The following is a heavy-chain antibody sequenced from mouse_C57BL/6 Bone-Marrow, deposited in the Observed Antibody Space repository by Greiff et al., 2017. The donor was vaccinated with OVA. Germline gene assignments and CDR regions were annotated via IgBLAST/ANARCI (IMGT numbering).Heavy chain of an antibody. V-gene: IGHV1-50*01. CDR2: IDPSDSYT. D-gene: IGHD2-4*01. CDR3: ATKSYYDYGYAMDY. Sequence: QVHVKQSGAELVKPGASVKLSCKASGYTFTGYWMQWVKQRPGQGLEWIGEIDPSDSYTNYNQKFKGKATLTVDTSSSTAYMQLSSLTSEDSAVYYCATKSYYDYGYAMDYWGQGTSVTVSS. CDR1: GYTFTGYW. J-gene: IGHJ4*01.